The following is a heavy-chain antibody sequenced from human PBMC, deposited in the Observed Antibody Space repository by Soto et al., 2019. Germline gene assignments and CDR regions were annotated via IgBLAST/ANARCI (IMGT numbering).Heavy chain of an antibody. V-gene: IGHV3-21*01. CDR2: ISSSSSYI. J-gene: IGHJ3*02. CDR1: GFTFSSYS. CDR3: ARYEEWLVNAFDI. D-gene: IGHD6-19*01. Sequence: PGGSLRLSCAASGFTFSSYSMNWVRQAPGKGLEWVSSISSSSSYIYYADSVKGRFTISRDNAKNSLYLQMNSLRAEDTAVYYCARYEEWLVNAFDIWGQGTMVTVSS.